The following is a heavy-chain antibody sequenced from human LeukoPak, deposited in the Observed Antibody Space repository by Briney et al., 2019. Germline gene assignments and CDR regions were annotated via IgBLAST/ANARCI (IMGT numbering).Heavy chain of an antibody. V-gene: IGHV1-18*01. CDR2: ISTYNGNT. J-gene: IGHJ6*03. CDR1: SYRSPNYG. Sequence: GASVKVSCKASSYRSPNYGITWVRQAPGHGLEWKGWISTYNGNTQYAQNLQGRVTLTTDSSTNTVYMELRSLTSDDTAVYYCAIPAKGDYFYYYMDVWGEGTSVTVSS. CDR3: AIPAKGDYFYYYMDV.